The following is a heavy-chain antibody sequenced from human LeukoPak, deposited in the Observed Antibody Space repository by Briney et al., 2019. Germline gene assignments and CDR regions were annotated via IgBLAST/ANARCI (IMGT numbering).Heavy chain of an antibody. CDR2: ISSSGSTI. CDR1: GFTFSSYE. Sequence: GGSLRLSCAASGFTFSSYEMNWVRQAPGKGLEWVSYISSSGSTIYYADSVKGRFTISRDNAKNSLYLQMNSLRAEDTAVYYCATMYYDILTGNSDAFDIWGQGTMVTVSS. J-gene: IGHJ3*02. D-gene: IGHD3-9*01. CDR3: ATMYYDILTGNSDAFDI. V-gene: IGHV3-48*03.